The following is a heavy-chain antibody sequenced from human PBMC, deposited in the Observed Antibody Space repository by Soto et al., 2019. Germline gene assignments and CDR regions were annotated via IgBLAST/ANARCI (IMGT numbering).Heavy chain of an antibody. Sequence: SVKVSCKASGYTFTGYYMHWVRQAPGRGLEWMGWINPNSGGTNYAQKFQGWVTMTRDTSISTAYMELSRLRSDDTAVYYCARGITMVRGGIIRFRLEESDYYGMDVCGQGTTVTVS. CDR3: ARGITMVRGGIIRFRLEESDYYGMDV. V-gene: IGHV1-2*04. CDR1: GYTFTGYY. CDR2: INPNSGGT. D-gene: IGHD3-10*01. J-gene: IGHJ6*02.